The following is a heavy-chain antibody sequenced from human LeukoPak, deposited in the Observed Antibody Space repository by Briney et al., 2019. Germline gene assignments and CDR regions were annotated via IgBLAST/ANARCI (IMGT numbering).Heavy chain of an antibody. CDR1: GHSLSSNSAA. J-gene: IGHJ4*02. V-gene: IGHV6-1*01. D-gene: IGHD3-10*01. CDR3: ARQIGEDGIDY. CDR2: TYYRSKWYN. Sequence: PSQTLSLTCALSGHSLSSNSAAWDWLRQSPSRGLEWLGRTYYRSKWYNDYAVSVKSRITINPDTSKNQFSLQLNSVTPEDPAVDYCARQIGEDGIDYWGQGTLVTVSS.